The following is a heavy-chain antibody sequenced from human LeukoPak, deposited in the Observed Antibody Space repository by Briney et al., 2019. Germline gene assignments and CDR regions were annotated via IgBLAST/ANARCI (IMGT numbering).Heavy chain of an antibody. CDR2: INHSGST. J-gene: IGHJ4*02. Sequence: PSETLSLTCAVYGGSFSGYYWSWIRQPPGKGLEWIGEINHSGSTNYNPSLKSRVTISVDTSKNQFSLKLSSVTAADTAVYYCARMVTTYRLRYFDYWGQETLVTVSS. V-gene: IGHV4-34*01. CDR1: GGSFSGYY. D-gene: IGHD4-17*01. CDR3: ARMVTTYRLRYFDY.